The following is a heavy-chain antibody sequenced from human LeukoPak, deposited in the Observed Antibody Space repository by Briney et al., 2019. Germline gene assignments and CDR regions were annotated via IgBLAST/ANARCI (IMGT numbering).Heavy chain of an antibody. V-gene: IGHV4-59*12. D-gene: IGHD3-9*01. CDR3: AREESDWSSLGYFYHYMDV. Sequence: SETLSLTRTVSGVSISSYYWSWIRQPPGKGLEWIGEMYHSGSTNYKPSLKSRVTISVDASKNQFSLKLGSVTAADTAVYYCAREESDWSSLGYFYHYMDVWGKGTTVTISS. CDR2: MYHSGST. CDR1: GVSISSYY. J-gene: IGHJ6*03.